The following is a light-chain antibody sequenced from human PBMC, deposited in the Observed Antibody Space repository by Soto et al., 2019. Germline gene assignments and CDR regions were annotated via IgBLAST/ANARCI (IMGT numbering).Light chain of an antibody. CDR1: QSVSGK. CDR2: GTS. Sequence: EIVMTQSPATLSVSPGERATLSCRASQSVSGKLAWYQQKPGQAPRLIIYGTSTRAPGIPARFSGSGSGTQFTLSISRLHSEDIAVYYCQQYHNWLMYTFGQGTKLEIK. CDR3: QQYHNWLMYT. J-gene: IGKJ2*01. V-gene: IGKV3-15*01.